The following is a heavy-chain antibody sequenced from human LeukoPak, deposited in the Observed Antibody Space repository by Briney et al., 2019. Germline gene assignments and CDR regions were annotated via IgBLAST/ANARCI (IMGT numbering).Heavy chain of an antibody. Sequence: SETLSLTCTVSGGSISSYYWSWIRQPPGKGLEWIGYIYYSGSTNYNPSLKSRVTISVDTSKNQFSLKLSSVTAADTAVYYCARDQRYSYGYDNWGQGTLVTVSS. J-gene: IGHJ4*02. CDR1: GGSISSYY. CDR2: IYYSGST. D-gene: IGHD5-18*01. CDR3: ARDQRYSYGYDN. V-gene: IGHV4-59*01.